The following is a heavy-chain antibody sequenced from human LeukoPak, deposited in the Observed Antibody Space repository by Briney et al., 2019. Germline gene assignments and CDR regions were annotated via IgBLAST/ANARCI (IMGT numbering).Heavy chain of an antibody. V-gene: IGHV3-21*04. CDR3: AKDNRAVVTAIFDY. J-gene: IGHJ4*02. Sequence: GGSLRLSCAASGFTFSSYSMNWVRQAPGKGLEWVSSISSSTSYIYYADSVKGRFTISRDNAKNSLYLQMNSLRAEDMALYYCAKDNRAVVTAIFDYWGQGTLVTVSS. D-gene: IGHD2-21*02. CDR1: GFTFSSYS. CDR2: ISSSTSYI.